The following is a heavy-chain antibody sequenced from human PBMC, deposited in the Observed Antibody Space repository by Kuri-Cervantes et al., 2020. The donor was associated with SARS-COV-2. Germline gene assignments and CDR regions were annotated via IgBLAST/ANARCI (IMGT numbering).Heavy chain of an antibody. D-gene: IGHD3-22*01. CDR1: VYTFTSYG. CDR2: ISAHNGNT. Sequence: ASVNVSCKASVYTFTSYGISWVRQAPGQGLEWMGWISAHNGNTNYAQKLQGRVTMTTDTSTSTAYMELRSLRSDDTAVYYCSRDAGYYDSSGYRYYFDYWGQGTLVTVSS. V-gene: IGHV1-18*01. CDR3: SRDAGYYDSSGYRYYFDY. J-gene: IGHJ4*02.